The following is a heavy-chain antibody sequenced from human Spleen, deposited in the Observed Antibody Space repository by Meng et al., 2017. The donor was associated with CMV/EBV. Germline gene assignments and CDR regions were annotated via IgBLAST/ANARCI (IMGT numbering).Heavy chain of an antibody. CDR1: GFTLSDYY. V-gene: IGHV3-11*01. J-gene: IGHJ4*02. CDR2: ISSSGNTI. CDR3: VREDYGDYFFDT. D-gene: IGHD4-17*01. Sequence: GGSLRLSCAASGFTLSDYYVSWIRQPPGKGPEWVSYISSSGNTIHCADSVKGRFIISRDTPKNSVSLQMNRLRAEDTAVYYCVREDYGDYFFDTWGQGTLVTVSS.